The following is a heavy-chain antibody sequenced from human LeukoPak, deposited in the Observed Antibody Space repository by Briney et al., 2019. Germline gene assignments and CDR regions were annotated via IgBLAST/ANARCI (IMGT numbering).Heavy chain of an antibody. CDR1: GFTFSSYY. Sequence: GGSLRLSCAASGFTFSSYYMQWVRQAPGKGLVWVSRINGDGNSTTYADSVKGRFTISRDNAKNTLYMQMNSLRAEDTAVYYCARDREFDHWGQGTLVTVSS. V-gene: IGHV3-74*03. CDR3: ARDREFDH. CDR2: INGDGNST. J-gene: IGHJ4*02.